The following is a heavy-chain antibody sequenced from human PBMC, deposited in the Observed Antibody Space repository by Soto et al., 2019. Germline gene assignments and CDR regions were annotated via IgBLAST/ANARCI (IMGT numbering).Heavy chain of an antibody. Sequence: HVQLVQSGAVVKKSGSSVKVSCKTSGGTFRTDAISWVRQAPGQGLEWMGGIIPIFDTPNYAQKFQGRVTITADESTSTAYMDLSRLRPEDTAVYYCAREMSTTLNYFVMDVWGQGTTVTVSS. V-gene: IGHV1-69*01. CDR3: AREMSTTLNYFVMDV. CDR2: IIPIFDTP. J-gene: IGHJ6*02. D-gene: IGHD1-1*01. CDR1: GGTFRTDA.